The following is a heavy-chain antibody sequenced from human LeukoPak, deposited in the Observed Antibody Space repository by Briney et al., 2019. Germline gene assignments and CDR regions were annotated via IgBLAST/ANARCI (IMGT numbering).Heavy chain of an antibody. V-gene: IGHV4-4*07. CDR3: ARDGGRNTNFDY. Sequence: SETLSLTCTVAGGSISSYYWSWIRQPAGKGLEWIGRIYTSGSTNYNPSLKSRVTMSVDTPKNQFSLKLSSVTAADTAVYYCARDGGRNTNFDYWGQGTLVTVSS. CDR2: IYTSGST. D-gene: IGHD2-15*01. CDR1: GGSISSYY. J-gene: IGHJ4*02.